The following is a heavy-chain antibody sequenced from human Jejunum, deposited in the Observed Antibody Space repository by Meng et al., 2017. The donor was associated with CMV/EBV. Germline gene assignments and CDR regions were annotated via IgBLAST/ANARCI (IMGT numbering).Heavy chain of an antibody. J-gene: IGHJ5*02. CDR2: ISTYNGNT. CDR3: ARDIYGEDDWFDP. V-gene: IGHV1-18*01. CDR1: GYTITIYG. Sequence: ASGYTITIYGVSWVRQAPGQGLEWMGWISTYNGNTKYAEKFQGRVTMSTDTSTRTVYMELRSLRSDDTAVYYCARDIYGEDDWFDPWGLGTLVTVSS. D-gene: IGHD4-17*01.